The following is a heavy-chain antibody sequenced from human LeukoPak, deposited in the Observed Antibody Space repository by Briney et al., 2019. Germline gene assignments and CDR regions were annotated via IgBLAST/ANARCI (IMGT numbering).Heavy chain of an antibody. CDR1: GGSISSGSYY. D-gene: IGHD6-19*01. CDR3: ARSGGEQWLVQDAFDI. V-gene: IGHV4-61*02. Sequence: SETLSLTCTVSGGSISSGSYYWSWIRQPAGKGLEWIGRIYTSGSTNYNPSLKSRVTISVDTSKNQFSLKLSSVTAADTAVYYCARSGGEQWLVQDAFDIWGQGTMVTVSS. J-gene: IGHJ3*02. CDR2: IYTSGST.